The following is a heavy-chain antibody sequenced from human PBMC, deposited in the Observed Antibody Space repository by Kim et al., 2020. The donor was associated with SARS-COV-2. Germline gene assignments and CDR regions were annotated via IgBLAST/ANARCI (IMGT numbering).Heavy chain of an antibody. Sequence: SETLSLTCAAYGGSFSGYYWSWIRQPPGKGLEWIGEINHSGSTNYNPSLKSRVTISVDTSKNQFSLKLSSVTAADTAVYYCARGKAVTTFYYYYGMDVWGQGTTVTVSS. CDR1: GGSFSGYY. D-gene: IGHD4-17*01. CDR3: ARGKAVTTFYYYYGMDV. CDR2: INHSGST. V-gene: IGHV4-34*01. J-gene: IGHJ6*02.